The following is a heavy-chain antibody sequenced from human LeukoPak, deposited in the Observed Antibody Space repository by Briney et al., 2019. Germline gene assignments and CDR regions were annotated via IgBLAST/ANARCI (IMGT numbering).Heavy chain of an antibody. CDR3: ARRLRRNYFDY. CDR2: IKQDGSEK. Sequence: GGSLRLSCAASGFTLSNAWMNWVRQAPGKGLEWVANIKQDGSEKYYVDSVKGRFTISRDNAKNSLYLQMNSLRAEDTAVYYCARRLRRNYFDYWGQGTLVTVSS. V-gene: IGHV3-7*01. J-gene: IGHJ4*02. CDR1: GFTLSNAW. D-gene: IGHD4-17*01.